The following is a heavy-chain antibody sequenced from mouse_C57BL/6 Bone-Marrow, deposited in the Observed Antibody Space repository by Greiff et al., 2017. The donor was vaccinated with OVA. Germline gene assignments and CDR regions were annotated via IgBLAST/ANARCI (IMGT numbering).Heavy chain of an antibody. Sequence: QVQLQQSGAELVKPGASVKMSCKASGYTFTSYWITWVKQRPGQGLEWIGDIYPGSGSTNYNEKFKSKATLTVDTSSSTAYMQLSSLTSEDSAVYYCARSDYYYGSSVDYWGQGTTLTVSS. CDR3: ARSDYYYGSSVDY. J-gene: IGHJ2*01. CDR2: IYPGSGST. CDR1: GYTFTSYW. V-gene: IGHV1-55*01. D-gene: IGHD1-1*01.